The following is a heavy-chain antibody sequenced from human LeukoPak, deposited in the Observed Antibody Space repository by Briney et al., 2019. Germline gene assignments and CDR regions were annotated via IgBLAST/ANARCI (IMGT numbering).Heavy chain of an antibody. CDR3: ATGYCSSSSCYANFQH. V-gene: IGHV3-30*02. CDR1: GFTFSSYG. J-gene: IGHJ1*01. CDR2: IQYDGSNK. Sequence: AGGSLRLSCAASGFTFSSYGMHWVRQAPGEGLEWVTFIQYDGSNKYYADSVKDRFTTSRDNSKNTLFLQMNSLRADDTAVYYCATGYCSSSSCYANFQHWGQGTLVTVSS. D-gene: IGHD2-2*01.